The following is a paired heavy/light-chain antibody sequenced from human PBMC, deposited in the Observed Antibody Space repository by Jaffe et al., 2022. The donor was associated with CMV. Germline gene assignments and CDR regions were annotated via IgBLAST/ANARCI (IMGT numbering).Light chain of an antibody. J-gene: IGKJ1*01. CDR1: QSVSSN. Sequence: EIVMTQSPATLSVSPGERATLSCRASQSVSSNLAWYQQKPGQAPRLLIYGASTRATGIPARFSGSGSGTEFTLTISSLQSEDFAVYYCQQYDNWPRTFGQGTKVEIK. CDR2: GAS. CDR3: QQYDNWPRT. V-gene: IGKV3-15*01.
Heavy chain of an antibody. J-gene: IGHJ6*02. CDR1: EFIFSDYY. Sequence: QVQLVESGGGLVKPGGSLRLSCAASEFIFSDYYMNWIRQAPGKGLEWVSYMSSDGSSVYYADSVKGRFTISRDNAKNSLYLQMNSLRAEDTAVYYCAREGRYCSSTTCYTGYYGLDVWGQGTTVTVSS. D-gene: IGHD2-2*02. CDR3: AREGRYCSSTTCYTGYYGLDV. V-gene: IGHV3-11*01. CDR2: MSSDGSSV.